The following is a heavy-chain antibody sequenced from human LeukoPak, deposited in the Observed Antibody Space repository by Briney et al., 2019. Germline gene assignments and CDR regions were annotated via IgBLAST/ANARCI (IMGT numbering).Heavy chain of an antibody. J-gene: IGHJ4*02. CDR1: GGSISSGDYY. CDR3: ARIQGYSSSWYLGFDY. Sequence: SATLSLTCTVSGGSISSGDYYLSWIRQPPGKGLEWIGYIYYSGSTYYNPSLKSRVTISVDTSKNQFSLKLSSVTAADTAVYYCARIQGYSSSWYLGFDYWGQGTLVTVSS. CDR2: IYYSGST. V-gene: IGHV4-30-4*08. D-gene: IGHD6-13*01.